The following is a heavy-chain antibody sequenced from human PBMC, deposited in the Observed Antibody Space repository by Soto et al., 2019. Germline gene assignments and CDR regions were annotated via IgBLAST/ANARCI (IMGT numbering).Heavy chain of an antibody. Sequence: QVQLVQSGAEVKKPGASVKVSCKASGYSFTSYDVHWVRQATGQGLEWMGWVNPNSGDTAYAQQFQGRITMNIDTPVRTAYLVLSSLTSENTAVYYCARGSFLDLSWFDPWGQGTLVTVSS. V-gene: IGHV1-8*01. CDR3: ARGSFLDLSWFDP. CDR1: GYSFTSYD. CDR2: VNPNSGDT. D-gene: IGHD3-3*01. J-gene: IGHJ5*02.